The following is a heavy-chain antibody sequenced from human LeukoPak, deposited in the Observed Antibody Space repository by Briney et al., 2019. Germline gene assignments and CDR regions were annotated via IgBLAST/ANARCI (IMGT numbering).Heavy chain of an antibody. CDR3: ARAEVIAIFDY. V-gene: IGHV3-66*02. CDR2: IYSGGST. CDR1: GFTISDNC. Sequence: GGSLRLSCAASGFTISDNCMNWVRQAPGKGLEWVSVIYSGGSTYYADSVKGRFTISRDNSKNTLYLQMNSLRAEDMAVYYCARAEVIAIFDYWGQGTLVTVSS. J-gene: IGHJ4*02. D-gene: IGHD2-21*01.